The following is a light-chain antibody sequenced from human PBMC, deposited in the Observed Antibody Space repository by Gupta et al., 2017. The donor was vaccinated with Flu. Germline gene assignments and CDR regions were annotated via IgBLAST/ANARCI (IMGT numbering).Light chain of an antibody. V-gene: IGKV1-33*01. CDR1: QDISNY. CDR2: DAS. CDR3: QQYDNLLT. Sequence: QITQSPSSLSASVGDRVNITCQASQDISNYLNWYQQKPGKAPKLLLYDASNLETGVPSRFSGSGSGTDFTFTISSLQPEDIATYYCQQYDNLLTFGGGTKVEIK. J-gene: IGKJ4*01.